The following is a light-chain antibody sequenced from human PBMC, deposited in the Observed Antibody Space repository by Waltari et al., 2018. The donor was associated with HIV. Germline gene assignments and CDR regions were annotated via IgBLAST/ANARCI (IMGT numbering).Light chain of an antibody. Sequence: YELTQPPSVSVSGGQTATITCSGHELGNKYVCWYQQKPGQSPILFIYGDSKRPSGIPERFSGSNPGGTATLTISGTQAMDEADYYCQAWDSSAMVFGGGTKLTVL. CDR1: ELGNKY. CDR3: QAWDSSAMV. J-gene: IGLJ2*01. CDR2: GDS. V-gene: IGLV3-1*01.